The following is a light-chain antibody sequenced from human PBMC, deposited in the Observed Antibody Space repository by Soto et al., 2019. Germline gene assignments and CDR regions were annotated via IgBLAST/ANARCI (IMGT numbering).Light chain of an antibody. CDR3: QQYGSSPPVT. CDR1: QSVSRSY. J-gene: IGKJ4*01. V-gene: IGKV3-20*01. Sequence: EIVLTQSPGTLSLSPGERATLSCRASQSVSRSYLAWYQQKPGQAPRLLIYGASSRATGIPDRFSASGSGTDFTLTISRLEPEDFAVYYCQQYGSSPPVTFGGGTKVEIK. CDR2: GAS.